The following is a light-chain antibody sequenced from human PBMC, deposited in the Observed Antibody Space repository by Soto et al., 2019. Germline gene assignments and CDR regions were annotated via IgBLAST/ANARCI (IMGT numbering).Light chain of an antibody. Sequence: EIVLTQSPGTLSLSPGERATLSCRASESVSSTSLAWYQLKPGQAPRLLMYGVSSRATGIPDRFSGSGSGTDFTLTINRLEPEDFAVYFCQQYDNSVWTFGQGTKVEIK. J-gene: IGKJ1*01. V-gene: IGKV3-20*01. CDR3: QQYDNSVWT. CDR1: ESVSSTS. CDR2: GVS.